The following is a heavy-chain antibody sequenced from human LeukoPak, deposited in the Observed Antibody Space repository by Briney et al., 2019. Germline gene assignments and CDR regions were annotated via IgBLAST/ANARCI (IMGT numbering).Heavy chain of an antibody. CDR3: ARTRGNAFDI. J-gene: IGHJ3*02. D-gene: IGHD3-10*01. Sequence: PGGSLRLSCAASRLTFSNYWMHWVRQAPGKGLVWVSRIDTDGSTTGYADSVKGRFTISRDNAENTLYLQMDSLRAEDTALYYCARTRGNAFDIWGQGTMVTVSS. V-gene: IGHV3-74*01. CDR2: IDTDGSTT. CDR1: RLTFSNYW.